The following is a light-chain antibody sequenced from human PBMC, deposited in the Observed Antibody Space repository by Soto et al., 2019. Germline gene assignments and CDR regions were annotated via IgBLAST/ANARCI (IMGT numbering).Light chain of an antibody. Sequence: QSALTQPASVSGSPGQSITISCTGTSSDVGSYNLVSWYQQHPGKAPKLMIYEGSKRPSGVSNRFSGSKSGITASLTISGLQAEDEADYYCCSYAGSSTFEVFGGGTQLTVL. J-gene: IGLJ2*01. CDR3: CSYAGSSTFEV. V-gene: IGLV2-23*03. CDR2: EGS. CDR1: SSDVGSYNL.